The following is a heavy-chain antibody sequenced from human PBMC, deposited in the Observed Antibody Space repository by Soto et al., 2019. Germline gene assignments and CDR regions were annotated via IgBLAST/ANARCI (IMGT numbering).Heavy chain of an antibody. CDR1: GFTFSSYG. Sequence: SLRLSCAASGFTFSSYGMHWVRQAPGKGLEWVAVIWYDGSNKYYADSVKGRFTISRDNSKNTLYLQMNSLRAEDTAVYYCARDPQRRFWFDPWGQAALVTVSS. CDR3: ARDPQRRFWFDP. J-gene: IGHJ5*02. CDR2: IWYDGSNK. V-gene: IGHV3-33*01.